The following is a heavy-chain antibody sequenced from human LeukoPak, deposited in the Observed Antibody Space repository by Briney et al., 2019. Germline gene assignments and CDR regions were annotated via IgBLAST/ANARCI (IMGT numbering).Heavy chain of an antibody. CDR3: AKDGGYAYCSSTSCSLDY. CDR2: IRYDGSNK. CDR1: GFTFSDYY. Sequence: GGALRLSCAASGFTFSDYYMSWIRQAPGEGLERGAFIRYDGSNKYCADSVKGGFTISRDNSKNTLYLQMNSLRAEDTAVYYCAKDGGYAYCSSTSCSLDYWGQGTLVTVSS. D-gene: IGHD2-2*01. J-gene: IGHJ4*02. V-gene: IGHV3-30*02.